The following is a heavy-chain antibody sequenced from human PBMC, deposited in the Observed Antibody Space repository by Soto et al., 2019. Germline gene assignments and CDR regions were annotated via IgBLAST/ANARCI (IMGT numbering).Heavy chain of an antibody. CDR3: ARSLMYIAMVTFYYFDY. V-gene: IGHV1-3*01. CDR1: GYTFTTYA. D-gene: IGHD5-18*01. J-gene: IGHJ4*02. CDR2: INAANGNT. Sequence: ASVKVSCKASGYTFTTYAMHWVRQAPGQRLEWMGWINAANGNTKYSQKFQGRVTIARGTSASAAYMELSSLRSEDTAVYYCARSLMYIAMVTFYYFDYWGQGTLVTVSS.